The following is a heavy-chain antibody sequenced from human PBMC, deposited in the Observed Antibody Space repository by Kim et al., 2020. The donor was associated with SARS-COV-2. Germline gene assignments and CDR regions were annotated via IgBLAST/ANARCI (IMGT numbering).Heavy chain of an antibody. V-gene: IGHV1-18*01. CDR3: ARIPCSGGSSYPRRGVDP. J-gene: IGHJ5*02. CDR1: GYTFTSYG. CDR2: ISAYNGNT. D-gene: IGHD2-15*01. Sequence: ASVKVSCKASGYTFTSYGISWVRQAPGQGLEWMGWISAYNGNTNYAQKLQGRVTMTTETSTSTAYMELRSLRSDDTAVYYCARIPCSGGSSYPRRGVDPWGQGALVTVSS.